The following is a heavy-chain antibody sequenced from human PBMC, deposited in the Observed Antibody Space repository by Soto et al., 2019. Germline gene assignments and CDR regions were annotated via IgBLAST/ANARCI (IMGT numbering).Heavy chain of an antibody. CDR1: AYTIPSYY. V-gene: IGHV1-46*01. CDR3: ARCSGGSCYWFDP. Sequence: ASVQVSCKASAYTIPSYYMHWVRQAPGQGLEWMGIINPSGGSTSYAQKFQGRVTMTRDTSTSTVYMELSSLRSEDTAVYYCARCSGGSCYWFDPWGQGTLVTVSS. J-gene: IGHJ5*02. D-gene: IGHD2-15*01. CDR2: INPSGGST.